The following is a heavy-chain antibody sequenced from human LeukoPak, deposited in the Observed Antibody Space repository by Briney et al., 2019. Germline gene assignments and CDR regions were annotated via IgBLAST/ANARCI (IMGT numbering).Heavy chain of an antibody. CDR1: GGSFSGYY. Sequence: KPSETLSLTCAVYGGSFSGYYWSWIRQPPGKGLEWIGEINHSGSTNYNPSLKSRVTISVDTSKNQFSLKLSSVTAADTAVYYCARVRYDYVWGSYRYNDYWGQGTLVTVSS. CDR2: INHSGST. V-gene: IGHV4-34*01. D-gene: IGHD3-16*02. CDR3: ARVRYDYVWGSYRYNDY. J-gene: IGHJ4*02.